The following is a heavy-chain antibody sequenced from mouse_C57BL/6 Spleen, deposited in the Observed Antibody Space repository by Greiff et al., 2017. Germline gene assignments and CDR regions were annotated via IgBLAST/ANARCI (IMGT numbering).Heavy chain of an antibody. D-gene: IGHD2-2*01. J-gene: IGHJ1*03. CDR2: IYPGSGST. Sequence: QVHVKQSGAELVKPGASVKMSCKASGYTFTSYWITWVKQRPGQGLEWIGDIYPGSGSTNYNEKFKSKATLTVDTSSSTAYMQLSMLTSEDSAVYYCAYGYDGYWYFDVWGTGTTVTVSS. CDR3: AYGYDGYWYFDV. V-gene: IGHV1-55*01. CDR1: GYTFTSYW.